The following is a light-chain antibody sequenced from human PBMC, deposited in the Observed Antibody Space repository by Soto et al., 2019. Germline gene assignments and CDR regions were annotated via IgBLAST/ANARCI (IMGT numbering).Light chain of an antibody. V-gene: IGKV1-5*03. CDR1: QSISDW. CDR3: QHYNSFSSTWT. J-gene: IGKJ1*01. CDR2: KAS. Sequence: DIQMTQSPSTLSASVGDRVTITCRASQSISDWLAWYQQKPGKAPKLLIYKASSLESGVPSRFSGSGSGTEFTLTISSLQPDDFATYYCQHYNSFSSTWTFGQGTKVEVK.